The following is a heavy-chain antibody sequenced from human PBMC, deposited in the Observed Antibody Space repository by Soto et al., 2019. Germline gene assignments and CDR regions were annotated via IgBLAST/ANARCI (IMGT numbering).Heavy chain of an antibody. CDR3: ARAGVRFGARSAFDI. J-gene: IGHJ3*02. V-gene: IGHV3-13*01. CDR1: GFTFSSYD. D-gene: IGHD3-10*01. Sequence: PGGSLRLSCAASGFTFSSYDMHWVRQATGKDLEWVSAIGTAGDTYYPGSVKGRFTISRENAKNSLYLQMNSLRAGDTAVYYCARAGVRFGARSAFDIWGQGTMVTV. CDR2: IGTAGDT.